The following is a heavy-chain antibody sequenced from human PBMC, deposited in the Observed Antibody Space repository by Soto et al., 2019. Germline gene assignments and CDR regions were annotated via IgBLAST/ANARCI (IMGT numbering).Heavy chain of an antibody. V-gene: IGHV4-34*01. Sequence: SETLSLTCAVYGGSFSGYYWSCIRQPPGKGLEWVVEINHSGRTNYNPSLKSRVTISVDTSKNQFSLKLSSVTAADTAVYYCARAAYCGGDCYSGDYFDYWGQGTLVTVSS. J-gene: IGHJ4*02. CDR1: GGSFSGYY. CDR2: INHSGRT. CDR3: ARAAYCGGDCYSGDYFDY. D-gene: IGHD2-21*02.